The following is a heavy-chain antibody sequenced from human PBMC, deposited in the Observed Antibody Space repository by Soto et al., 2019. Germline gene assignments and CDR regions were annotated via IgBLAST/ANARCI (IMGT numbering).Heavy chain of an antibody. Sequence: QVQLQESGPGLVKPSETLSLTCTVSGGSVSSGSYYWSWIRQPPGKGLEWIGYIYYSGSTNYNPSLKSRVTISVDTSKNQFSLKLSSVTAADTAVYYCARAPIQTTVTTYSIGRFDYWGQGTLVTVSS. CDR1: GGSVSSGSYY. V-gene: IGHV4-61*01. CDR3: ARAPIQTTVTTYSIGRFDY. D-gene: IGHD4-17*01. CDR2: IYYSGST. J-gene: IGHJ4*02.